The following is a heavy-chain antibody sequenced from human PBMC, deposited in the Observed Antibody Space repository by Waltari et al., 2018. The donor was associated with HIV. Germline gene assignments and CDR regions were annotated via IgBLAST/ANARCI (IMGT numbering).Heavy chain of an antibody. CDR2: IRSDTDTI. V-gene: IGHV3-11*01. CDR1: VFTFRAYY. J-gene: IGHJ4*02. D-gene: IGHD6-19*01. Sequence: QVQLVQSGGGLVNPGGSLRLSCATSVFTFRAYYMTWIRQAPGKGLEWVSYIRSDTDTIYYADSVKGRFTISRDNAKNSLYLQMNRLSVEDTAVYYCARLKYSSGFFDYWGQGALVTVSS. CDR3: ARLKYSSGFFDY.